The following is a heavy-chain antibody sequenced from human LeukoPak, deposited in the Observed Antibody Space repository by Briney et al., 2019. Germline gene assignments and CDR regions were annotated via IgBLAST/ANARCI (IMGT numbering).Heavy chain of an antibody. Sequence: GGSLRLSCTASGFSFSSYWMHWVRQAPGKGLEYVSAISSNGGSTYYANSVKGRFTISRDNSKNTLYLQMGSLRAEDMAVYYCARKVSRMLDYWGQGTLVTVSS. D-gene: IGHD2/OR15-2a*01. CDR1: GFSFSSYW. CDR3: ARKVSRMLDY. CDR2: ISSNGGST. J-gene: IGHJ4*02. V-gene: IGHV3-64*01.